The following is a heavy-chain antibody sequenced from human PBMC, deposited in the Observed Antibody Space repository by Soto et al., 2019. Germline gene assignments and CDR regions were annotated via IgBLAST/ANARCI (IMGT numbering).Heavy chain of an antibody. CDR1: GFSFDEYA. V-gene: IGHV3-9*01. CDR2: ISWDSATI. Sequence: EEQLVESGGGLVQPGGSLRLSCAASGFSFDEYAMFWVRQAPGKGLEWVSSISWDSATIAYGDSVKGRFTISRDNAKNSLYLQMNSLRPEDTAFYYCARGPLGVAIAGFDPWGPGTLVTVSS. CDR3: ARGPLGVAIAGFDP. D-gene: IGHD3-3*01. J-gene: IGHJ5*02.